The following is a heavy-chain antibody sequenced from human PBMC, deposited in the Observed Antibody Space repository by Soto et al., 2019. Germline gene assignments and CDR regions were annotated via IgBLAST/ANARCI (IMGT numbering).Heavy chain of an antibody. CDR1: GFTFRNFV. D-gene: IGHD2-21*01. CDR2: IRGSGGET. J-gene: IGHJ4*02. V-gene: IGHV3-23*01. Sequence: EVQLLESGGGLVQPGGSLRVSCAAYGFTFRNFVMSWVRQAPGKGLEWVSAIRGSGGETFYADSVKGRFTISRDNSRNTLYLQMNSLRDEDTALYFCAQDRGWGVVSPSHDYWGRGTLVTVSS. CDR3: AQDRGWGVVSPSHDY.